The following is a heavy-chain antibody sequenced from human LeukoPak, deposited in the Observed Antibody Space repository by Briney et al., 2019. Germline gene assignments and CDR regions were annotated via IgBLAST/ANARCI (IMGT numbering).Heavy chain of an antibody. D-gene: IGHD3-10*01. CDR3: AKDPQGVIITSMDV. V-gene: IGHV3-30*02. CDR2: IRYDGSNK. J-gene: IGHJ6*03. CDR1: GFTFSSYS. Sequence: PAGGSLRLSCAASGFTFSSYSMHWVRQAPGKGLEWVAFIRYDGSNKYYADSVKGRFTISRDNSKNTLYLQMNSLRAEDTAVYYCAKDPQGVIITSMDVWGKGTTVTISS.